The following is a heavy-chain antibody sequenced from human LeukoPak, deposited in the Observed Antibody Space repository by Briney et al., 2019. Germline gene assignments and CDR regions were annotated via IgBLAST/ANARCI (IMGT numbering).Heavy chain of an antibody. CDR3: ARGGGGWSVDY. D-gene: IGHD6-19*01. Sequence: GRSLRLSCAASGFTFSSYAMHWVRQAPGKGLEWVAVISYDGSNKYYADSVKGRFTISRDNSKNTLYLQMNSLRAEDTAVYYCARGGGGWSVDYWGQGTLVTVSS. V-gene: IGHV3-30-3*01. CDR1: GFTFSSYA. J-gene: IGHJ4*02. CDR2: ISYDGSNK.